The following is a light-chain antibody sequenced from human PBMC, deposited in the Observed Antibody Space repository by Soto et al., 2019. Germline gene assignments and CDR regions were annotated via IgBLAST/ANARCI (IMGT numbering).Light chain of an antibody. CDR3: QQYASSPRT. CDR2: DVS. CDR1: QNISNY. Sequence: IVLTQSPATLSLSPGKRATLSCRASQNISNYLIWYQQKPGQAPRLLIYDVSNRAPGAPDRFSGSGSGTEFTLTISRLEPEDFAVYYCQQYASSPRTFGQGTKVDIK. J-gene: IGKJ1*01. V-gene: IGKV3-20*01.